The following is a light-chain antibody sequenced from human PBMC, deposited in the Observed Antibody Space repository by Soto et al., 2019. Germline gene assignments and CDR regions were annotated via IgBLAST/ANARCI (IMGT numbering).Light chain of an antibody. CDR3: QQYYTTPLT. Sequence: EIVLTQSPGTLSLSPGERATLSCRASQSVSSSYLAWYQQKPGQPPQLLIYWASTRESGVPDRFSGSGSGTDFTLTISSLQAEDVAVYYCQQYYTTPLTFGGGTKVDIK. V-gene: IGKV4-1*01. CDR1: QSVSSSY. CDR2: WAS. J-gene: IGKJ4*01.